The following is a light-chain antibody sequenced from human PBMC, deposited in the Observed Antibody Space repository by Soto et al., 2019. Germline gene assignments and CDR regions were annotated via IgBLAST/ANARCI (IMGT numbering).Light chain of an antibody. V-gene: IGLV2-14*01. CDR2: EVS. Sequence: QSALTQPASVSGSPGQSITISCTGTSSDVGGYNYVSWYQLHPGQAPQLIIYEVSHRPSGASNPFSGSNSGNTASLTISGLQAEDEAHYYFSSYTSTNALYVFGTGTKAT. CDR1: SSDVGGYNY. J-gene: IGLJ1*01. CDR3: SSYTSTNALYV.